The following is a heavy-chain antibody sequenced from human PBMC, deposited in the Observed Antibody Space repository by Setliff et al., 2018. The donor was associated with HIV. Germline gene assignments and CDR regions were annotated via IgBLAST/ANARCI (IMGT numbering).Heavy chain of an antibody. CDR3: AREPPSSNPTLQYAFDL. CDR2: VYPGDASI. J-gene: IGHJ3*01. CDR1: GYSFTSYI. D-gene: IGHD4-4*01. Sequence: ASVKVSCKASGYSFTSYIIHWVRQAPGQGLEWVGRVYPGDASIHYAQKFLGRVTVTRDTSTSTVYMDLSSLRFEDTAVYFCAREPPSSNPTLQYAFDLWGQGTMVTVSS. V-gene: IGHV1-46*01.